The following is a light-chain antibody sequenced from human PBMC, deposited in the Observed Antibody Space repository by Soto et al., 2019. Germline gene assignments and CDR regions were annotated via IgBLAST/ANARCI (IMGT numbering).Light chain of an antibody. V-gene: IGKV3-20*01. J-gene: IGKJ1*01. Sequence: IVMTQSPGTLSLSPGQRATLSCRASQSISSSFLAWYQQKPGQAPRLLIYGASSRATGIPDRFSGSGSGTDFTLTISRLEPEDFAVYYCQQCGSSPETFGQGTMVDI. CDR1: QSISSSF. CDR3: QQCGSSPET. CDR2: GAS.